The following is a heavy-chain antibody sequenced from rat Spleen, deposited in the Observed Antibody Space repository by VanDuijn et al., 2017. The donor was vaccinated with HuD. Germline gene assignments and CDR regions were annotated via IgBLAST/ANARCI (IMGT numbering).Heavy chain of an antibody. Sequence: EVQLVESDGGLVQPGRSLKLSCAASGFTFSDFSMAWVRQAPAKGLAWVATIIYDGSSTYYGDSVKGRFTISRDNAKSTLYLQMDSLGSEDTATYYCASSNYPAITGGFDYWGQGVMVTVSS. V-gene: IGHV5-17*01. J-gene: IGHJ2*01. D-gene: IGHD1-4*01. CDR1: GFTFSDFS. CDR2: IIYDGSST. CDR3: ASSNYPAITGGFDY.